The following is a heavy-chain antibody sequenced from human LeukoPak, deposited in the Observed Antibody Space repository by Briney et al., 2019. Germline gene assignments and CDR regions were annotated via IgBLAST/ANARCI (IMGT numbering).Heavy chain of an antibody. CDR3: ASSTSYNWFDP. Sequence: SETLSLTCTVSGGSISSSSYYWGWIRQPPGKGLEWIGSIYYSGSTYYNPSLKSRVTISVDTSKNQFSLKLSSVTAADTAVYYCASSTSYNWFDPWGQGTLVTVSS. J-gene: IGHJ5*02. V-gene: IGHV4-39*01. CDR2: IYYSGST. CDR1: GGSISSSSYY.